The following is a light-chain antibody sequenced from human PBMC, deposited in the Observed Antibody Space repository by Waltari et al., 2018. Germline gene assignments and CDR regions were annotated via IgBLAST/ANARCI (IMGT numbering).Light chain of an antibody. CDR1: QRVDSTF. V-gene: IGKV3-20*01. CDR2: GAS. CDR3: QQYDFSQWT. Sequence: EVVLTQSPGTLSLSTGERATLSCRASQRVDSTFLVWYQQKPGQAPRLLIYGASRRATGIPDRFSVIESGTDFTLNINRLEPEDFAVYYCQQYDFSQWTFCQGTQMEIK. J-gene: IGKJ1*01.